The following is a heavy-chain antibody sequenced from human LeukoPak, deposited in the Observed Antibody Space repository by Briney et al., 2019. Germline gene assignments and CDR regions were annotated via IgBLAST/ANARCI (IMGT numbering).Heavy chain of an antibody. J-gene: IGHJ6*03. V-gene: IGHV4-34*01. D-gene: IGHD3-22*01. CDR3: ARGLRLEHYYYYMDV. CDR2: INHSGST. CDR1: GGSFSGYY. Sequence: SETLSLTCAVYGGSFSGYYWSWIRQPPGKGLEWIGEINHSGSTNYNPSLKSRVTISVDTSKNQFSLKLSSVTAADTAVYYCARGLRLEHYYYYMDVWGKGATVTVSS.